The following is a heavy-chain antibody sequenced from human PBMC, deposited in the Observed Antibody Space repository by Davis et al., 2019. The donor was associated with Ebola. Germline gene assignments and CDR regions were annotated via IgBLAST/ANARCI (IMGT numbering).Heavy chain of an antibody. CDR2: TYYKSKWYN. J-gene: IGHJ6*04. CDR3: ARGWLRSGMDV. D-gene: IGHD6-19*01. CDR1: GDSMSRNIPA. V-gene: IGHV6-1*01. Sequence: HSQTLSLTCAISGDSMSRNIPAWNWIRQSPSRGLEWLGRTYYKSKWYNDYAASVKSRITINPDTSKNQFTLQLTSVTPEDTALYYCARGWLRSGMDVWGKGTTVTVSS.